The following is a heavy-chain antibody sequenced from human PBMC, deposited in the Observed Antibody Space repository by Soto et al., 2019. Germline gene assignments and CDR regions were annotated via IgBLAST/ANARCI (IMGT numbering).Heavy chain of an antibody. Sequence: ASVKVSCKASGYTFTSYDINWVRQATGQGLEWMGWMNPNSGNTGYVQKFQGRVTMTRNSSISTAYMELSSLRSEDTAVYYCAREYYYGSGGAYWGQGTLVTVSS. V-gene: IGHV1-8*01. CDR1: GYTFTSYD. CDR2: MNPNSGNT. CDR3: AREYYYGSGGAY. J-gene: IGHJ4*02. D-gene: IGHD3-10*01.